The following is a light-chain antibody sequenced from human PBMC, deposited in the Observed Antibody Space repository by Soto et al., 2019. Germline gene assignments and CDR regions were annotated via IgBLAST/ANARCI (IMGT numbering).Light chain of an antibody. CDR2: DVS. Sequence: QSALTQPASVSGSPGQSITISCTGTSSDVGSYNLVSWYQQHPGKAPKLMIYDVSKRPSGVSNRFSGSKSGNTASLTISGLQAEDEADYYCCSYAGSRWVFGGGTKVTVL. CDR1: SSDVGSYNL. CDR3: CSYAGSRWV. J-gene: IGLJ3*02. V-gene: IGLV2-23*02.